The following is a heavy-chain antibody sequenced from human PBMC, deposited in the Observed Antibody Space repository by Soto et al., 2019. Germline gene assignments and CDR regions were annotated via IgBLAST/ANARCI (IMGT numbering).Heavy chain of an antibody. J-gene: IGHJ4*02. CDR3: ARGGEEYDILTGYYKRGFDY. Sequence: SETLSLTXTVAGGSVSSYYSCWYRQSPGKGLEWIGYIYYSGSTKYNPPLKSRVNISVDTSKNQFSLKLSSVTAADTAVYYCARGGEEYDILTGYYKRGFDYWGQGTLVTVSS. CDR1: GGSVSSYY. V-gene: IGHV4-59*02. CDR2: IYYSGST. D-gene: IGHD3-9*01.